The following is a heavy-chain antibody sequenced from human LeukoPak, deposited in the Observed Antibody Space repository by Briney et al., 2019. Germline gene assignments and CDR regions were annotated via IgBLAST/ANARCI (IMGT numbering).Heavy chain of an antibody. J-gene: IGHJ6*03. CDR2: INAGNGNT. V-gene: IGHV1-3*03. CDR3: ARDAGYCSGGSCYSKRLYYYYMDV. CDR1: GYTFTSYA. D-gene: IGHD2-15*01. Sequence: ASVKVSCKASGYTFTSYAMHWVRQAPGQRLEWTGWINAGNGNTKYSQEFQGRVTITRDTSASTAYMELSSLRSEDMAVYYCARDAGYCSGGSCYSKRLYYYYMDVWGKGTTVTISS.